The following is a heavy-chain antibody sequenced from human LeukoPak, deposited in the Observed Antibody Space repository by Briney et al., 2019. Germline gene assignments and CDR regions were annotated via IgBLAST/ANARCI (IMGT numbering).Heavy chain of an antibody. V-gene: IGHV3-7*01. Sequence: GGSLRLSCAASGFTFSSYWMSWVRQAPGKGLEWVANTKQDRSEKYYVDSVKGRFTISRDNSKNTLYLQMNSLRAEDTSVYYCAKDQQLQPFHYWGQGTLVTVSS. CDR1: GFTFSSYW. D-gene: IGHD2-2*01. CDR3: AKDQQLQPFHY. CDR2: TKQDRSEK. J-gene: IGHJ4*02.